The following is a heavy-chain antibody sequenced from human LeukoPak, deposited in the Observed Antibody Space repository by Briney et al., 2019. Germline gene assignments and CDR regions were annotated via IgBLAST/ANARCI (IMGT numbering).Heavy chain of an antibody. D-gene: IGHD6-19*01. CDR1: GFTFSSYG. CDR2: IWYDGSNK. J-gene: IGHJ4*02. V-gene: IGHV3-33*01. Sequence: GRSLRLSCAASGFTFSSYGMHWVRQAPGKGLEWVAVIWYDGSNKYFGDSVKGRFAISRDNFKNTLYLQMNSLRAEDTAVYYCARAPPYNSGWYSDYWGQGTLVTVSS. CDR3: ARAPPYNSGWYSDY.